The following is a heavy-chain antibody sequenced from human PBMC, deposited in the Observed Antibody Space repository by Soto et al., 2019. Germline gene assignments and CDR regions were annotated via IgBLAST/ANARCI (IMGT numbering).Heavy chain of an antibody. D-gene: IGHD5-12*01. CDR1: GFTFSNAW. V-gene: IGHV3-15*07. CDR3: TTVPLPFGYGVSSGYHRGGFDI. CDR2: IKSKTDGGTT. Sequence: EVQLVESGGGLVKPGGSLRLSCAASGFTFSNAWMNWVRQAPGKGLEWVGRIKSKTDGGTTDYAAPVKGRFTISRDVSKNTVYLKMNSLKTYDIAVYYCTTVPLPFGYGVSSGYHRGGFDIWGKGTMVTVSS. J-gene: IGHJ3*02.